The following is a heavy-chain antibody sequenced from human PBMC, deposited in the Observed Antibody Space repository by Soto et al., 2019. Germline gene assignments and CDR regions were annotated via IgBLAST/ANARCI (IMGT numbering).Heavy chain of an antibody. CDR3: ARAGSGWPFDY. J-gene: IGHJ4*02. D-gene: IGHD6-19*01. CDR1: GYTFSSYF. Sequence: QVQLVQSGAEVKKPGAPVKVSCKASGYTFSSYFMHWVRQAPGQGLEWMGIINPRGGSTSYAQKFKGRVTMTRDRSTSTVYTALSSLRSEDTAVYYCARAGSGWPFDYWGQGNLVTVSS. V-gene: IGHV1-46*03. CDR2: INPRGGST.